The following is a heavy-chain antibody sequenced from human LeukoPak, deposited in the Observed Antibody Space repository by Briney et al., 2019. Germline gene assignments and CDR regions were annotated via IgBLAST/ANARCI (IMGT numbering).Heavy chain of an antibody. V-gene: IGHV4-34*01. D-gene: IGHD1-1*01. Sequence: PSETLSLTCAVYGGSFSGYYWSWIRQPPGKGLEWIGEINHSGSTNYDPSLKSRVTISVDTSKNQFSLKLSSVTAADTAVHYCARGNWKSRYYFDYWGQGTLVTVSS. CDR1: GGSFSGYY. J-gene: IGHJ4*02. CDR3: ARGNWKSRYYFDY. CDR2: INHSGST.